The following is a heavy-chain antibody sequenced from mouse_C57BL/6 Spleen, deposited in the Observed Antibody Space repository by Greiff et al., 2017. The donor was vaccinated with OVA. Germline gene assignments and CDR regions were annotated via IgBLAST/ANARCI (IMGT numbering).Heavy chain of an antibody. V-gene: IGHV1-61*01. CDR1: GYTFTSYW. CDR2: IYPSDSAT. Sequence: QVQLQQPGAELVRPGSSVKLSCKASGYTFTSYWMDWVKQRPGQGLEWIGNIYPSDSATHYNQQFKDKATLTVDKSSSTAYMQLSSLTSEYSAVYYCARDITTVVSPYVDVWGTGTTVTVSS. D-gene: IGHD1-1*01. J-gene: IGHJ1*03. CDR3: ARDITTVVSPYVDV.